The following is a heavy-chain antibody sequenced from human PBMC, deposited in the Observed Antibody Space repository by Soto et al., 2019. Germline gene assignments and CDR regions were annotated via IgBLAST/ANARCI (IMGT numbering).Heavy chain of an antibody. CDR2: FSYSGST. V-gene: IGHV4-30-4*01. CDR3: ARVGFSGYYYFDY. D-gene: IGHD3-22*01. CDR1: GGSISSGDYY. Sequence: QVQLQESGPGLVKPSQTLSLTCTVSGGSISSGDYYWSWIRQPPGKGLEWIGYFSYSGSTSYNPSLKSRVTISVDTSKNQFSLKLSSVTAADTAVYYCARVGFSGYYYFDYWGQGTLVIVSS. J-gene: IGHJ4*02.